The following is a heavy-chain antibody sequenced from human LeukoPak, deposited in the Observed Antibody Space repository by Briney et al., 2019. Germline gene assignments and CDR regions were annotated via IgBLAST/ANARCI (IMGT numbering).Heavy chain of an antibody. V-gene: IGHV4-30-4*01. D-gene: IGHD4-17*01. J-gene: IGHJ5*02. CDR2: IYYTGST. CDR1: GGSISSGDYY. CDR3: ARGGTTVTTEGNWFDP. Sequence: PSQTLSLTCTVSGGSISSGDYYWTWIRQPPGKGLEWILYIYYTGSTYYNPSLKSRITISVDTSKNQFSLKMTSLTAAATAVYYCARGGTTVTTEGNWFDPWGQGTLVTVSS.